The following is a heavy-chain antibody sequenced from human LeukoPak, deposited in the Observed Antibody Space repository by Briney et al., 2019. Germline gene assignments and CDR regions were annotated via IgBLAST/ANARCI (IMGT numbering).Heavy chain of an antibody. CDR3: ARDGTGYYDYGFPPWYFDL. V-gene: IGHV3-21*06. CDR2: ISSRSNYI. J-gene: IGHJ2*01. D-gene: IGHD3-16*01. CDR1: GFTLSGFT. Sequence: PGGSLRLSCAVSGFTLSGFTMNWVRQTPGKGLEWVSSISSRSNYIHYSDSVEGRFTISRDNAESSLHLQMSSLRVEDTAVYFCARDGTGYYDYGFPPWYFDLWGRGTLVTVSS.